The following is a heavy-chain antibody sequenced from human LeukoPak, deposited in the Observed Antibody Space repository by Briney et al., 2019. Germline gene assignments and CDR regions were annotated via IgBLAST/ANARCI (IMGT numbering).Heavy chain of an antibody. J-gene: IGHJ3*02. Sequence: ASVSVSCKSSVYIFIKYYIHWVRPAPGRGREWMGRINPRSGTTSYPQKFQDRVTMTRDTSTTTVYLDLSRLRSDETALYYCARDRAFAGTKEDAFDNWGQGTMVTVSS. CDR3: ARDRAFAGTKEDAFDN. D-gene: IGHD3-3*02. V-gene: IGHV1-46*01. CDR2: INPRSGTT. CDR1: VYIFIKYY.